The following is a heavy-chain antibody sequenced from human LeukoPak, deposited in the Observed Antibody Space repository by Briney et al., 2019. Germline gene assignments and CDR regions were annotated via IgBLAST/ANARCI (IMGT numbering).Heavy chain of an antibody. V-gene: IGHV4-59*01. J-gene: IGHJ3*02. D-gene: IGHD6-19*01. CDR1: GGSISSYY. CDR2: IYYSGST. CDR3: ARDVSSGNDAFDI. Sequence: SETLSLTCTVSGGSISSYYWSWTRQPPGKGLEWIGYIYYSGSTNYNPSLKSRVTISVDTSKNQFSLKLSSVTAADTAVYYCARDVSSGNDAFDIWGQGTMVTVSS.